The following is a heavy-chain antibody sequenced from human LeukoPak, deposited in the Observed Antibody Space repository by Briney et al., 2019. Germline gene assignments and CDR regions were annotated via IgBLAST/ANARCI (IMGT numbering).Heavy chain of an antibody. CDR1: GYSISSGYY. CDR3: AMGMSYYYYMDV. V-gene: IGHV4-38-2*02. D-gene: IGHD7-27*01. Sequence: PSETLFLTCTVSGYSISSGYYWGWIRQPPGRGLEWIGSISHSGSTYYNPSLKSRVTVSVDTSKNQFSLKLSSVTAADTAVYYCAMGMSYYYYMDVWGKGTTVTVSS. J-gene: IGHJ6*03. CDR2: ISHSGST.